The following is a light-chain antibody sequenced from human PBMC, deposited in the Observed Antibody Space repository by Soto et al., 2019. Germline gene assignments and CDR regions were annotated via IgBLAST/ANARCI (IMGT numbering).Light chain of an antibody. CDR1: QSVSSN. CDR2: GAS. V-gene: IGKV3-15*01. CDR3: QQYNNWPRT. J-gene: IGKJ1*01. Sequence: EIVMTQSPATLSVSPGERATLSCRASQSVSSNLAWYQQKPGQAPRLLIYGASTRATGIPARFSGSGSGTEFPLTLSSLQSEDFAVYSCQQYNNWPRTFGQGTKV.